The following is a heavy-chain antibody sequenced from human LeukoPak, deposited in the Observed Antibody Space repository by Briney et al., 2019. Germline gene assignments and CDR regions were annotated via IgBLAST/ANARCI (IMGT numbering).Heavy chain of an antibody. Sequence: ASVKVSCKASGYTFTGYYMHWVRQAPGQGLEWMGWINPNSGGTNYAQKFQGRVTMTRDTSISTAYMEPSRLRSDDTAVYYCAILQGELLSSDYWGQGTLVTVSS. D-gene: IGHD1-26*01. J-gene: IGHJ4*02. CDR1: GYTFTGYY. V-gene: IGHV1-2*02. CDR2: INPNSGGT. CDR3: AILQGELLSSDY.